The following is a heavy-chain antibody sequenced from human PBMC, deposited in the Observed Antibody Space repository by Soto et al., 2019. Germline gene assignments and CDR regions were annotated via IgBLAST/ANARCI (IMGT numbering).Heavy chain of an antibody. V-gene: IGHV4-59*01. D-gene: IGHD3-10*01. CDR2: IYYSGST. CDR1: GGSISSYY. J-gene: IGHJ3*02. CDR3: ARDSGFGDLLGQSPFDI. Sequence: SETLSLTCTVSGGSISSYYWSWIRQPPGKGLEWIGYIYYSGSTNYNPSLKSRVTISVDTSKNKFSLKLSSVTAADTAGYYCARDSGFGDLLGQSPFDIWGQGTMVAVSS.